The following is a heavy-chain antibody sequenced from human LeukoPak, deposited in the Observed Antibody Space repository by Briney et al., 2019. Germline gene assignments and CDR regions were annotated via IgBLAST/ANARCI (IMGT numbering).Heavy chain of an antibody. D-gene: IGHD2-2*01. V-gene: IGHV3-33*01. J-gene: IGHJ4*02. CDR3: ARDRGGIVVVPAALEY. Sequence: GGSLRLSCAASGFXFSSYGMHWVRQAPGKGLEWVAVIWYDGSNKYYADSVKGRFTISRDNSKNTLYLQMNSLRAEDTAVYYCARDRGGIVVVPAALEYWGQGTLVTVSS. CDR1: GFXFSSYG. CDR2: IWYDGSNK.